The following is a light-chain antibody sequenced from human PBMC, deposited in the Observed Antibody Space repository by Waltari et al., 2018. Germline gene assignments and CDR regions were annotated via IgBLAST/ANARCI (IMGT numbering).Light chain of an antibody. V-gene: IGLV3-25*03. CDR2: KDT. J-gene: IGLJ3*02. Sequence: SYELTQPPSVSVSPGQTAKITCSGDALPKQYAYWYQQRPGQAPVIVISKDTERPSGIPGRFSGTGSGTTVTLIISGVQAEDEADYYCQSADSSGTYWVFGGGTKLTVL. CDR3: QSADSSGTYWV. CDR1: ALPKQY.